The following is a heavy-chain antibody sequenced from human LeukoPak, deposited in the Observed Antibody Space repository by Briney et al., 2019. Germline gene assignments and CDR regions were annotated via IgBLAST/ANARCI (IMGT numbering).Heavy chain of an antibody. CDR1: GGSISTSNYY. CDR2: IFYSGST. J-gene: IGHJ4*02. CDR3: ARDRRGYGDYADY. Sequence: PSETLSLTCTVSGGSISTSNYYWGWLRQPPGTGLEWIGNIFYSGSTYYSPSLKSRVTISLDTSRNQFSLKLNSVTAADTAVYYCARDRRGYGDYADYWGQGTLVTVSS. D-gene: IGHD4-17*01. V-gene: IGHV4-39*07.